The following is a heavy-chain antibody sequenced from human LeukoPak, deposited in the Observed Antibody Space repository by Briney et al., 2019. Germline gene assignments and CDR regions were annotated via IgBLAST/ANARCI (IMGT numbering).Heavy chain of an antibody. CDR2: ISYDGSNA. D-gene: IGHD3-22*01. CDR1: GFTFSMYA. Sequence: GGTLRLSCAASGFTFSMYALHWVRQAPGKGLEWVALISYDGSNADYVDSVKGRFTIPRHNSKNTMLLQMNSLICEHTAVYYCTRGQYYYHSGYYLGNFDYWGPGTLVTVSS. CDR3: TRGQYYYHSGYYLGNFDY. V-gene: IGHV3-30*01. J-gene: IGHJ4*02.